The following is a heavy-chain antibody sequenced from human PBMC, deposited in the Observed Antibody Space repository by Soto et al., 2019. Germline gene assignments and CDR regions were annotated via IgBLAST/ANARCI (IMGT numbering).Heavy chain of an antibody. V-gene: IGHV4-59*08. CDR2: FYYRGRT. CDR3: ARHGDLVLRFLEWLPTKDYYYYMDV. CDR1: GGSSSSYY. Sequence: QVQLQESGPGLVKPSGTLSLPCTASGGSSSSYYWTGFRRPPGRGLEWIGYFYYRGRTNYNPSLKSRVTISVDTSKNQFSLKLSSVTAADTAVYYCARHGDLVLRFLEWLPTKDYYYYMDVWGKGTTVTVSS. D-gene: IGHD3-3*01. J-gene: IGHJ6*03.